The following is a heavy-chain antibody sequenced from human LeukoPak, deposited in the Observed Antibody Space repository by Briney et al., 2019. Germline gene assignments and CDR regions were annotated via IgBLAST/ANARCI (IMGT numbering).Heavy chain of an antibody. J-gene: IGHJ4*02. CDR2: IKEDGSEQ. CDR3: AKDSYYDYVWGSYRYTNQFDY. Sequence: PGGSLRLSCAASGFTFSSYWMSWVRQAPGKGLEWVANIKEDGSEQNYVDSVKGRFTISRDNAKNSLYLQMNSLRVEDTAVYYCAKDSYYDYVWGSYRYTNQFDYWGQGTLVTVSS. V-gene: IGHV3-7*03. CDR1: GFTFSSYW. D-gene: IGHD3-16*02.